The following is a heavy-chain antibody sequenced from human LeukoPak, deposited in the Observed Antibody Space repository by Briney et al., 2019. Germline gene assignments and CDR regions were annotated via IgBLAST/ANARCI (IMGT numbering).Heavy chain of an antibody. CDR1: GFTFSSYG. Sequence: PGGSLRLSCAASGFTFSSYGMSWVRQAPGKGLEWVSAISGRGGSTYYADSVKGRFTISRDNSKNTLYLQMNSLRAEDTAVYYCAKGPTYYFDYWGQGTLVTVSS. V-gene: IGHV3-23*01. CDR3: AKGPTYYFDY. J-gene: IGHJ4*02. CDR2: ISGRGGST.